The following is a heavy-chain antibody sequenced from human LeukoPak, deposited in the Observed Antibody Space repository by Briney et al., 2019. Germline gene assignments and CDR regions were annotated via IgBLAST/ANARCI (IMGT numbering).Heavy chain of an antibody. CDR3: AIRDYYYGMDV. CDR2: IYPGDSDT. CDR1: GYRFTSYW. V-gene: IGHV5-51*01. J-gene: IGHJ6*02. Sequence: GGSLQISCQGSGYRFTSYWIGWVRQLPGKGLEWMGIIYPGDSDTRDSPSFQGQVTISADKSISTAYLQWSSLKASDTAMYYCAIRDYYYGMDVWGQGTTVTVSS.